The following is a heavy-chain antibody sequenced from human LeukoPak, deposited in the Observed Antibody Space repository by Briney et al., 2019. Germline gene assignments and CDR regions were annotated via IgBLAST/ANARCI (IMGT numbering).Heavy chain of an antibody. CDR1: GLSVPNAW. Sequence: GGSLRLSCAASGLSVPNAWMTWVRQAPGKGLEWVGRIKSKTDGGTTDYAAPVKGRFTISRDDSKNTLYLQMNSLKTEDTAVYYCTTGWKYCSGTSCYYYYGMDVWGQGTTVTVSS. D-gene: IGHD2-2*01. CDR2: IKSKTDGGTT. V-gene: IGHV3-15*01. CDR3: TTGWKYCSGTSCYYYYGMDV. J-gene: IGHJ6*02.